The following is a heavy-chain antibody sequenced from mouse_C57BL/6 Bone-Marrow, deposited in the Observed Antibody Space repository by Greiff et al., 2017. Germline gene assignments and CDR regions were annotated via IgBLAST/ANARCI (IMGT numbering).Heavy chain of an antibody. Sequence: VQLQQSGAELVKPGASVKLSCTASGFNIKDYYMHWVKQRSEQGLEWIGRIEPAVGETKYAPQFQGKATITAGTSSNTAYLHLSSLSSEDTAVYSCARPVCDGYYVGWYFDVWGTGTTVTVSS. CDR2: IEPAVGET. CDR3: ARPVCDGYYVGWYFDV. D-gene: IGHD2-3*01. CDR1: GFNIKDYY. V-gene: IGHV14-2*01. J-gene: IGHJ1*03.